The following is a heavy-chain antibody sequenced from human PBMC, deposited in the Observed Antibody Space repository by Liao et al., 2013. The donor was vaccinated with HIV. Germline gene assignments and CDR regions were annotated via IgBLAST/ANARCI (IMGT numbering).Heavy chain of an antibody. V-gene: IGHV4-61*02. CDR3: AREVIDYNNLVGYSFDI. CDR2: ISTSGST. CDR1: GGSINSGSYN. J-gene: IGHJ3*02. D-gene: IGHD4-11*01. Sequence: QVQLQESGPGLVKPSQTLSLTCTVSGGSINSGSYNWNWIRQPAAKGLEWIGRISTSGSTNYNPSLKSRVNMSVHMSKNQFSLKLSSVTAADTAVYYCAREVIDYNNLVGYSFDIWGQGTMVTVSS.